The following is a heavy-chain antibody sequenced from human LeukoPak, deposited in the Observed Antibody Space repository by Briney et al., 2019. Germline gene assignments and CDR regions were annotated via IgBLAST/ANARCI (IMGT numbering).Heavy chain of an antibody. V-gene: IGHV3-15*01. Sequence: PGGSLRLSCAASGFTFNNAWMSWVRQAPGKGLEWVGRIKSKTDGGTLDYAAPVKGRFTISRDDSKNTLYLQMNSLRIEDTAIYYCTTVLRHDWGSYHDYWGQGTLVTVSS. CDR3: TTVLRHDWGSYHDY. J-gene: IGHJ4*02. CDR2: IKSKTDGGTL. D-gene: IGHD3-16*02. CDR1: GFTFNNAW.